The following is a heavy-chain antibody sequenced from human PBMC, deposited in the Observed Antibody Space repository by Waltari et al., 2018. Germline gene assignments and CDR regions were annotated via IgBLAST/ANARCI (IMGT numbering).Heavy chain of an antibody. V-gene: IGHV3-49*04. J-gene: IGHJ6*03. CDR3: IRAPFTRTVTGGLQIYYYMDV. D-gene: IGHD1-26*01. CDR1: GFTFGDYA. Sequence: EVQLVESGGGLVQPGRSLRLSCIASGFTFGDYAMSWVRQAPGKGLEWVGVIRSREYGGTTEYAASVKGRFSISRDDSERVAHLQMNSLKTEDTAVYYCIRAPFTRTVTGGLQIYYYMDVWGKGTTVIVSS. CDR2: IRSREYGGTT.